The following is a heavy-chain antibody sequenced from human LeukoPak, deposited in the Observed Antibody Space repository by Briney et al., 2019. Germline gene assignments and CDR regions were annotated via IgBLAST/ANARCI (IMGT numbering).Heavy chain of an antibody. D-gene: IGHD5-12*01. CDR1: GYTFTNYD. V-gene: IGHV1-8*01. J-gene: IGHJ1*01. CDR2: VNPNTGNT. Sequence: ASVKVSCKASGYTFTNYDINWVRQATGQGLEYMGWVNPNTGNTGYAQKFQGRITMTRNTSISTVFMELSNLRSEDTAVYYCARTYSGYDYLNLWGQGTLVTVSS. CDR3: ARTYSGYDYLNL.